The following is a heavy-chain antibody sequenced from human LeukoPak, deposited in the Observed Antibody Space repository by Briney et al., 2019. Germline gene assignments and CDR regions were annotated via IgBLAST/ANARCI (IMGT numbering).Heavy chain of an antibody. D-gene: IGHD3-3*01. CDR2: ISAYNGNT. V-gene: IGHV1-18*01. CDR3: ARVTIFGVVIAWFDP. CDR1: GYTFTSYG. Sequence: ASVKVSCKASGYTFTSYGISWVRQAPGQGLEWMGWISAYNGNTNYAQKLQGRVTMTTDTSTSTAYMELRSLRSDDTAVYYCARVTIFGVVIAWFDPWGQGTLVTVSS. J-gene: IGHJ5*02.